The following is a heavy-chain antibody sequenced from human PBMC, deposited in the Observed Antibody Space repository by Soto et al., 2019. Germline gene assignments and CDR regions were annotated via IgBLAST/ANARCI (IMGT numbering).Heavy chain of an antibody. J-gene: IGHJ4*02. CDR3: ARGHDANND. V-gene: IGHV4-30-2*01. Sequence: QVQLQESGSGLVKPSQTLSLTCAVSGGSISSGGYSWSWIRQPPGKGREWIGYIYHSGSTYYNPSPKSRLTISMDTSKNPFTLKLTSVTPADTAVYYCARGHDANNDWGQGTLVTVSS. D-gene: IGHD2-8*01. CDR2: IYHSGST. CDR1: GGSISSGGYS.